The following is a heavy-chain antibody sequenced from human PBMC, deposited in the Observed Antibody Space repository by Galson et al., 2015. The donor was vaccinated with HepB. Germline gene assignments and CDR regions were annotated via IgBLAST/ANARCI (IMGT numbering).Heavy chain of an antibody. CDR1: GGTFSSYT. J-gene: IGHJ4*02. V-gene: IGHV1-69*02. CDR2: IIPILGIA. CDR3: ARASARSYYGDYTDLFGY. D-gene: IGHD4-17*01. Sequence: SVKVSCKASGGTFSSYTISWVRQAPGQGLEWMGRIIPILGIANYAQKFQGRVTITADKSTSTAYMELSSLRSEDTAVYYCARASARSYYGDYTDLFGYWGQGTLVTVSS.